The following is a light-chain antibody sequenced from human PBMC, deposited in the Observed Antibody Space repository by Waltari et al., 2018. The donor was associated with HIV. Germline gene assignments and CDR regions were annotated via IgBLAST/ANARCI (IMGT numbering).Light chain of an antibody. CDR1: QSLLNSNGYNY. V-gene: IGKV2-28*01. CDR2: LGS. J-gene: IGKJ3*01. Sequence: DIVMTQSPLSLPVTPGEPASISCRSSQSLLNSNGYNYLDWYVQKPGQSPQLLIYLGSDRASGVPDRFSVSGSGTEFTLKICRVEAEDVGVYYCMQALQTPFTFGPGTKLDIK. CDR3: MQALQTPFT.